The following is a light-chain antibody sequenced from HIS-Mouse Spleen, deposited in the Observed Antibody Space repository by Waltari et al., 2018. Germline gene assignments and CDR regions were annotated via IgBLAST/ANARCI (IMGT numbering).Light chain of an antibody. J-gene: IGKJ1*01. CDR1: QSISSW. CDR3: QQYRT. Sequence: DIQMTKSPSTLSASVGARVTITCRASQSISSWLAWYQQKPGKAPKLLIYKASSLESGVPSRFSGSGSGTEFTLTISSLQPDDFATYYCQQYRTFGQGTKVEIK. CDR2: KAS. V-gene: IGKV1-5*03.